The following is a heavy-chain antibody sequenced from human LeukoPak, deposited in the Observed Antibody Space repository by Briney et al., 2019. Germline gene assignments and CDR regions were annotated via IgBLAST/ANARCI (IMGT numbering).Heavy chain of an antibody. Sequence: RASETLSLPCTVSGGSISSDSYYWAWLRQPPGKGLEWIASIYYSGSTYYNPSLKSRVTISVDTSRNQFSLKLSSVTAADTAVYYCASLAVAGLSEGYWGQGTLVIVSS. V-gene: IGHV4-39*01. D-gene: IGHD6-19*01. CDR1: GGSISSDSYY. CDR3: ASLAVAGLSEGY. CDR2: IYYSGST. J-gene: IGHJ4*02.